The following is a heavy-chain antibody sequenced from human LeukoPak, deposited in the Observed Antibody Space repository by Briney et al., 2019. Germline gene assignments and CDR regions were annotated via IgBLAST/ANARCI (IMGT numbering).Heavy chain of an antibody. V-gene: IGHV3-7*01. CDR1: GFTFSSYW. J-gene: IGHJ4*02. Sequence: GESLKISCAASGFTFSSYWMSWVRQAPGKGLEWVANIKQDGSEKYYVDSVKGRFTISRDNAKNSLYLQMNSLRAEDTAVYYCARGARQWLVPDFDYWGQGTLVTVSS. CDR2: IKQDGSEK. CDR3: ARGARQWLVPDFDY. D-gene: IGHD6-19*01.